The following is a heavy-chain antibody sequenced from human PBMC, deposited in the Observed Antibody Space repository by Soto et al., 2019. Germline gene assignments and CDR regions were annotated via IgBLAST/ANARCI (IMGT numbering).Heavy chain of an antibody. Sequence: ESGGGLVQPGGSLRLSCALSGFTFRRDWMNWVRQAPGKGLEWVAHVNQDGTQKYYVDSVKGRFTIFRDNAKNSLFLQMDSLRVEDTALYYCSGGVGDAVWGQGTLVTVSS. CDR1: GFTFRRDW. CDR2: VNQDGTQK. V-gene: IGHV3-7*04. D-gene: IGHD1-26*01. J-gene: IGHJ4*02. CDR3: SGGVGDAV.